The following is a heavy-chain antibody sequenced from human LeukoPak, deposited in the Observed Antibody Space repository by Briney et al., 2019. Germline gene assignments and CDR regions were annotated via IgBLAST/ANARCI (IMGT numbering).Heavy chain of an antibody. D-gene: IGHD2-2*01. J-gene: IGHJ5*02. CDR1: GGSFSGYY. Sequence: SETLSLTCAGYGGSFSGYYWSWIRQPPGKGLEWIGRIYTSGSTNYNSSLKSRVTMSVDTSKNQFSLKLSSVTAADTAVYYCARAVVPAADNWFDPWGQGTLVTVST. CDR2: IYTSGST. V-gene: IGHV4-59*10. CDR3: ARAVVPAADNWFDP.